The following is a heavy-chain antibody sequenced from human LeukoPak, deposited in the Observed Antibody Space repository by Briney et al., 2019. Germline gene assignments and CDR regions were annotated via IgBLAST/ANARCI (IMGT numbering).Heavy chain of an antibody. J-gene: IGHJ4*02. CDR2: IIPIFGTA. CDR1: GGTFSSYA. CDR3: ARDSSTIFGVTYYFDY. V-gene: IGHV1-69*13. D-gene: IGHD3-3*01. Sequence: SVRVSCKASGGTFSSYAISWVRQAPGQGLEWMGGIIPIFGTANYAQKFQGRVTITADESTSTAYMELSSLRSEDTAVYYCARDSSTIFGVTYYFDYWGQGTLVTVSS.